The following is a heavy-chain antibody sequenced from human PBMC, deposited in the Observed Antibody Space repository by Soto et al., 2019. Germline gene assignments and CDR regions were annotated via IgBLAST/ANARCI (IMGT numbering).Heavy chain of an antibody. CDR1: GFTFSSYS. CDR3: ARMGSQRYYYYGMDV. V-gene: IGHV3-21*01. Sequence: EVQLVESGGGLVKPGGSLRLSCAASGFTFSSYSMNWVRQAPGKGLEWVSSISSSSSYIYYADSVKGRFTISRDNAKNSLYLQMNSLRAEDTAVYYCARMGSQRYYYYGMDVWGQGTPVTVSS. CDR2: ISSSSSYI. J-gene: IGHJ6*02. D-gene: IGHD6-25*01.